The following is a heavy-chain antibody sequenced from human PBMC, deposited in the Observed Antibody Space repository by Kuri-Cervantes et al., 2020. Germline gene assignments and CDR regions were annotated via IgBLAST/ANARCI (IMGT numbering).Heavy chain of an antibody. CDR2: ISSSSSYI. CDR1: GFTFSGYS. V-gene: IGHV3-21*01. J-gene: IGHJ3*02. CDR3: ARGDDAFDI. Sequence: GESLKISCAASGFTFSGYSMNWVRQAPGKGLEWVSSISSSSSYIYYADSVKGRFTISRDNAKNSLYLQMNSLRAEDTAVYYCARGDDAFDIWGQGTMVTVSS.